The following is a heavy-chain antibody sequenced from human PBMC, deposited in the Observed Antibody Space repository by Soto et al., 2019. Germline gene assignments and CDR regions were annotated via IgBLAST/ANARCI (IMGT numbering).Heavy chain of an antibody. CDR2: ISGSSGT. CDR1: GFTFSSYA. V-gene: IGHV3-23*01. Sequence: EVQLLESGGDLVQPGGSLRLSCAASGFTFSSYAMTWVRQAPGKGLEWVSSISGSSGTYYADSVKGRFTISRDNSKNTLNLQMSSLRADDTAVYYCAKDQKWELPHFFDSWGQGTLVTVSS. CDR3: AKDQKWELPHFFDS. J-gene: IGHJ4*02. D-gene: IGHD1-26*01.